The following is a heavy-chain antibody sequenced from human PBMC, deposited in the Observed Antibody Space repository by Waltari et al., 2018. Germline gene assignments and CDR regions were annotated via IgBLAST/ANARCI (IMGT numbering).Heavy chain of an antibody. D-gene: IGHD3-10*01. CDR2: ISSNGGST. V-gene: IGHV3-64*07. Sequence: EVQLVESGGGVVQPGGSLRLSCAASGFNFSNYAMHWVRQAPGKGLEYVSAISSNGGSTYSADSVKVRFTIFRDNSKSALFLQMGSLRVDDMAVYYCARGDYYNRGDYFLFDYWGQGALVIVSS. J-gene: IGHJ4*02. CDR1: GFNFSNYA. CDR3: ARGDYYNRGDYFLFDY.